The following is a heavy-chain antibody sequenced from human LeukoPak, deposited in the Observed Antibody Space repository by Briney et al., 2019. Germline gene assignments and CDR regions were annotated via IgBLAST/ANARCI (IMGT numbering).Heavy chain of an antibody. D-gene: IGHD6-13*01. J-gene: IGHJ4*02. CDR1: GDPISSYSNYK. CDR2: IYYHGST. CDR3: AREYSGFDY. V-gene: IGHV4-61*01. Sequence: SETLSLTCTVSGDPISSYSNYKWSWIRQPPGKGLECIRYIYYHGSTNYNPSLKSRVTFSVDTSKNQFSLNLSSVTAADTAVYYCAREYSGFDYWGQGTLVTVSS.